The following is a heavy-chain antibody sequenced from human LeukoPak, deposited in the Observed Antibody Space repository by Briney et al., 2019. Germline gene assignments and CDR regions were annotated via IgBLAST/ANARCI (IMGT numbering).Heavy chain of an antibody. CDR3: AKPDSSTWYGRGFDY. V-gene: IGHV3-30*02. CDR2: IRYDGSNK. D-gene: IGHD6-13*01. Sequence: GGSLRLSCAASGFTFSSYGMHWVRQAPGKGLEWVAFIRYDGSNKYYADSVKGRFTISRDNSKNTLYLQMNSLRAEDTAVYYCAKPDSSTWYGRGFDYWGQGTLVTVSS. J-gene: IGHJ4*02. CDR1: GFTFSSYG.